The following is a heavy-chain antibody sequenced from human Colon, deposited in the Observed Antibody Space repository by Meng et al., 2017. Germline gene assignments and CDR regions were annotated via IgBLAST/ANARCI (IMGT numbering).Heavy chain of an antibody. CDR1: GGSFSGYY. CDR3: ARSHSIDWFDP. J-gene: IGHJ5*02. Sequence: QVQLQQWGAGLLKPSETLSLTCAVYGGSFSGYYWSWIRQPPGKGLEWIGEINHSGSTNYNPSLKSRVTISVDTSKNQFSLKLNSVTVADTAVFYCARSHSIDWFDPWGQGTLVTVSS. CDR2: INHSGST. D-gene: IGHD5-24*01. V-gene: IGHV4-34*01.